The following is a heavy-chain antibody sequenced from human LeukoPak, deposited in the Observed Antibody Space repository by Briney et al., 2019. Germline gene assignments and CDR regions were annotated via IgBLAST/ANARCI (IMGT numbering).Heavy chain of an antibody. Sequence: SEPLTLTCSVSDNFISCGDDYWRRIRQQPGKGLERIGYIYYTVITYHNSYIKSPVTISVDTSKNQFSLKLSSVTAADTAVYYCAREIKPCGGACYSGPFDIWGQRTMVTVSS. D-gene: IGHD2-21*01. CDR2: IYYTVIT. V-gene: IGHV4-30-4*08. CDR3: AREIKPCGGACYSGPFDI. J-gene: IGHJ3*02. CDR1: DNFISCGDDY.